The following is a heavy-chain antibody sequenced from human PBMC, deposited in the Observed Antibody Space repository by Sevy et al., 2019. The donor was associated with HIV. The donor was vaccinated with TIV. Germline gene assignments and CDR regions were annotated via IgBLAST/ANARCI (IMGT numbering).Heavy chain of an antibody. J-gene: IGHJ5*02. Sequence: ASVKVSCKVSGYTLTELSMHWVRQAPGKGLEWMGGFDPEDGETIYAQKFQGRVTMTEDTSTDTAYMELSSLRSEDTAVYYCAIDRLIMVAGRYWFDPWGQGTLVTVSS. CDR1: GYTLTELS. D-gene: IGHD2-15*01. V-gene: IGHV1-24*01. CDR2: FDPEDGET. CDR3: AIDRLIMVAGRYWFDP.